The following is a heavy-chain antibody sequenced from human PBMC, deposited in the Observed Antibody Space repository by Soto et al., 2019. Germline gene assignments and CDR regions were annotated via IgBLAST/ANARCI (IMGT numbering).Heavy chain of an antibody. D-gene: IGHD5-12*01. J-gene: IGHJ6*02. CDR3: AREVKWLRLVTYYYYGMDV. CDR1: GGTFSSYA. V-gene: IGHV1-69*13. Sequence: GASVKVSCKASGGTFSSYAISWVRQAPGQGLEWMGGIIPIFGTANYAQKFQGRVTITADESTSTAYMELSSLRSEDTAVYYCAREVKWLRLVTYYYYGMDVWGQGTTVTVSS. CDR2: IIPIFGTA.